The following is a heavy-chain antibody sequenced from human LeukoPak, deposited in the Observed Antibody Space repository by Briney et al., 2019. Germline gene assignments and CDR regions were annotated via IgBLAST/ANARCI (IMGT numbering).Heavy chain of an antibody. Sequence: GGSLRLSCAASGFTFNNYAMSWVRQAPGKGLEWVSAISGSGGSTYYADSVKGRFTISRDNSKNTLYLQMNSLRAEDTAVYYCAKGDVVVVAATPSWFDPWGQGTLVTVSS. CDR1: GFTFNNYA. J-gene: IGHJ5*02. D-gene: IGHD2-15*01. CDR3: AKGDVVVVAATPSWFDP. CDR2: ISGSGGST. V-gene: IGHV3-23*01.